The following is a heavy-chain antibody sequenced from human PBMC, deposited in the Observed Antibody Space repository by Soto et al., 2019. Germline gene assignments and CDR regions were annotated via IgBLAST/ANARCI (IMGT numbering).Heavy chain of an antibody. J-gene: IGHJ6*02. Sequence: GESLKISCKGSGYSFTSYWIGWVRQMPGKGLEWMGIIYPGDSDTRYSPSFQGQVTISADKSISTAYLQWSSLKASDTAMYYCATTSLYDSSGYYYWGADYYYYYGMDVWGQGTTGTVSS. CDR2: IYPGDSDT. CDR1: GYSFTSYW. D-gene: IGHD3-22*01. CDR3: ATTSLYDSSGYYYWGADYYYYYGMDV. V-gene: IGHV5-51*01.